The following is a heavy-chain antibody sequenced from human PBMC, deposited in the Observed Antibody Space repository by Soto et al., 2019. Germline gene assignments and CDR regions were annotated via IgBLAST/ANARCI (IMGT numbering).Heavy chain of an antibody. CDR1: GGSISSGDYY. CDR3: AREGAITAAGSRQVDS. Sequence: PSETLSLTCTVSGGSISSGDYYWSWIRQPPGKGLEWIGYIYYSGSTYYSPSLTSRVTMSVDTSKNQFSLNLNSVTAADTAVYYCAREGAITAAGSRQVDSWGQGTLVTVS. CDR2: IYYSGST. J-gene: IGHJ4*02. D-gene: IGHD6-13*01. V-gene: IGHV4-30-4*01.